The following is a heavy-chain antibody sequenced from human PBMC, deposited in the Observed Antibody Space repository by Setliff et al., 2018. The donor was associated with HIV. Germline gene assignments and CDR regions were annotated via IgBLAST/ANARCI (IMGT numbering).Heavy chain of an antibody. CDR2: LYTNGST. J-gene: IGHJ2*01. CDR1: GGSISSGSYY. V-gene: IGHV4-61*09. Sequence: SETLSLTCTVSGGSISSGSYYWNWIRQPAGKGLEWIGHLYTNGSTNYNPSLKSRVTISLDTSRNQFSLKLTSVTAADTAVYYCARVGSGWYAPPEGVYWYFDLWAVAPWSPSPQ. D-gene: IGHD6-19*01. CDR3: ARVGSGWYAPPEGVYWYFDL.